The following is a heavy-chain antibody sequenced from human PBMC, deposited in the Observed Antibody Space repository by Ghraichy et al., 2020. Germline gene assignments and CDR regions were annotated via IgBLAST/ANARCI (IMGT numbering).Heavy chain of an antibody. CDR1: GGSISSYY. J-gene: IGHJ6*02. V-gene: IGHV4-59*01. CDR3: ARGAFVAGTTRDYYYYGMDV. CDR2: IYYSGST. Sequence: SETLSLTCTVSGGSISSYYWSWIRQPPGKGLEWIGYIYYSGSTNYNPSLKSRVTISVDTSKNQFSLKLSSVTAADTAVYYCARGAFVAGTTRDYYYYGMDVWGQGTTVTVSS. D-gene: IGHD6-19*01.